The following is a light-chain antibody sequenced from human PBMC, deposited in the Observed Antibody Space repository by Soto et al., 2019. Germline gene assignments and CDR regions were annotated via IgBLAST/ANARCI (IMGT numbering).Light chain of an antibody. V-gene: IGKV3-15*01. J-gene: IGKJ2*01. Sequence: EILMRQSPATLSVSPGERATLSCRASQSVSINLAWYQQKPGQPPRPLIYGASTRATDVPARFSGSGSGTEFTLTISSLQSEDFAVYYCQQYKNWPTFGQGT. CDR2: GAS. CDR1: QSVSIN. CDR3: QQYKNWPT.